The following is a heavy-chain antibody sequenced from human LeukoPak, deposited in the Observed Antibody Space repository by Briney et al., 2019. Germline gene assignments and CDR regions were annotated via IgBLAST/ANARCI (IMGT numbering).Heavy chain of an antibody. V-gene: IGHV4-34*01. D-gene: IGHD2-2*01. Sequence: ASETLSLTRAVYGGTFSGYYWSRIRETPGKGVERIGEIKHSGSTNYNLSLKSRITISVDTSNNQFSLKLSSVTAADTAVYYFARARSWRSPIVVVPAAPRPNYYYGMDVWGQGTTVTVSS. CDR3: ARARSWRSPIVVVPAAPRPNYYYGMDV. CDR2: IKHSGST. CDR1: GGTFSGYY. J-gene: IGHJ6*02.